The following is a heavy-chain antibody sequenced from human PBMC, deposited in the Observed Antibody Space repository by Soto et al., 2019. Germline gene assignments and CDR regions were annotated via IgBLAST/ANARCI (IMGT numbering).Heavy chain of an antibody. J-gene: IGHJ4*02. D-gene: IGHD2-21*02. CDR2: IYYSGST. CDR1: GGSVSSNSYF. V-gene: IGHV4-61*01. CDR3: ARGSLVMTAIRSYYFDC. Sequence: SDTLSLTCSVSGGSVSSNSYFWSWIRQPPGKGLEWIGYIYYSGSTNYNPSLKSRVTVSVDTSKNQFSLKLSSVTAADTAMYYCARGSLVMTAIRSYYFDCWGQGTLVTVSS.